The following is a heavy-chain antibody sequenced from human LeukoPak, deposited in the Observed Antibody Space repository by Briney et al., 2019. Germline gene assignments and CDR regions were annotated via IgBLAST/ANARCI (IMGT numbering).Heavy chain of an antibody. Sequence: GGSRRLACTASGFTFSSYSMNWFRQAPGEGLEWVVSISGGSSHIHYADSVKGRFTIFRDNANNSLHLQMNSLRAEDTAVYYCARGGDYRNYASFSRNDYWGQGTLVTVSS. J-gene: IGHJ4*02. CDR1: GFTFSSYS. D-gene: IGHD4-11*01. CDR2: ISGGSSHI. CDR3: ARGGDYRNYASFSRNDY. V-gene: IGHV3-21*01.